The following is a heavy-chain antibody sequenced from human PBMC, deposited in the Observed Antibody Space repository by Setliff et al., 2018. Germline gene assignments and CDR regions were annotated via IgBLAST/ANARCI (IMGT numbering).Heavy chain of an antibody. CDR3: ARDGGEY. CDR1: GYSISSGYY. V-gene: IGHV3-11*04. D-gene: IGHD3-16*01. J-gene: IGHJ4*02. Sequence: PSETLSLTCAVSGYSISSGYYWGWIRQPPGKGLEWVSYISSSSSTIYYADSVKGRFTISRDNAKNSLYLQMNSLRAEDTAVYYCARDGGEYWGQGTLVTVSS. CDR2: ISSSSSTI.